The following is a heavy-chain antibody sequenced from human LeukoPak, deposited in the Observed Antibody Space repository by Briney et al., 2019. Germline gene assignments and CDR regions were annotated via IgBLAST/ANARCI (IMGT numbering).Heavy chain of an antibody. D-gene: IGHD5-12*01. CDR1: GFTVSSNY. J-gene: IGHJ4*02. CDR3: ARVRGKWLRLGYFYY. Sequence: GGSLRLSCATSGFTVSSNYMSGVRQAPGKGLEWVSAIYSGGSTYYADSVKGRFTISRDNSKNTLYLQMNSLRAEDTAVYYCARVRGKWLRLGYFYYWGQGTLVTVSS. V-gene: IGHV3-53*01. CDR2: IYSGGST.